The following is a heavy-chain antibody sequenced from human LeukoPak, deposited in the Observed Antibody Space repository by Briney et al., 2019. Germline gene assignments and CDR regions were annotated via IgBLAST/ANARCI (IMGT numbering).Heavy chain of an antibody. V-gene: IGHV4-31*11. D-gene: IGHD6-19*01. CDR3: ARQVRSGIAVALN. J-gene: IGHJ4*02. CDR2: IYYSGST. CDR1: GGSISSGGYY. Sequence: PSQTLSLTCAVSGGSISSGGYYWSWIRQHPGKGLEWIGYIYYSGSTYYNPSLKSRVTISVDTSKNQFSLKLTSVTAADTAVYYCARQVRSGIAVALNWGEGTLVTVSS.